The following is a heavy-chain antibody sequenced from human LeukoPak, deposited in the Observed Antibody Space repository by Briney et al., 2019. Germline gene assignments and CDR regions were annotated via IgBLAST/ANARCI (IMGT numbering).Heavy chain of an antibody. CDR3: ARKYGSGSYRLDY. D-gene: IGHD3-10*01. J-gene: IGHJ4*02. CDR2: INPNSGGT. Sequence: ASVKVSCKASGYTFTGYYMHWVRQAPGQGLEWMGRINPNSGGTNYAQKFQGRVTMTRDTSISTAYMELSRLRSDDTAVYYCARKYGSGSYRLDYWGQGTLVTVSS. CDR1: GYTFTGYY. V-gene: IGHV1-2*06.